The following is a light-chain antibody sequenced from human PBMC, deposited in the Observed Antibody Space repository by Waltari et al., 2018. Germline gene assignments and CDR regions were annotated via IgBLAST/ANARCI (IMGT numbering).Light chain of an antibody. CDR1: QSVSSY. CDR3: QQRSTWPLT. V-gene: IGKV3-11*01. J-gene: IGKJ4*01. CDR2: EAS. Sequence: EIVLTQSPATLSLSPGERATLSCRASQSVSSYLALYQQKPGQAPRLLIYEASDRATGIPARFSGSGAGTEFTLTISSLEPEDFAVYYCQQRSTWPLTFGGGTKVEIK.